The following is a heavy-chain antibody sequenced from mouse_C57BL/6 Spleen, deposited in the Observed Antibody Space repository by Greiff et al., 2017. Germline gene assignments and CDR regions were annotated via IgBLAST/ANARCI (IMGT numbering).Heavy chain of an antibody. CDR3: ARGGLGRYWYFEV. CDR1: GYTFTSYW. J-gene: IGHJ1*03. CDR2: IDPSDSYT. Sequence: VQLQQPGAELVKPGASVKLSCKASGYTFTSYWMQWVKQRPGQGLEWIGEIDPSDSYTNYNQKFKGKATLTVDTSSSTAYMQLSSLTSEDSAVYDCARGGLGRYWYFEVWGTGTTVTVSS. V-gene: IGHV1-50*01. D-gene: IGHD2-2*01.